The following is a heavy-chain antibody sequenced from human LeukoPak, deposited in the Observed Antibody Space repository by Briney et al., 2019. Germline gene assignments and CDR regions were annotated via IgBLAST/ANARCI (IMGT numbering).Heavy chain of an antibody. Sequence: GGSLRLSCAASGFTFSDYYMSWIRQAPGKGLEWVSYISSSGSTIYYADSVKGRFTISRDNAKNSLYLQMNSLRAEGTAVYYCARMYYDILTGDPYYFDYWGQGTLVTVSS. D-gene: IGHD3-9*01. J-gene: IGHJ4*02. CDR1: GFTFSDYY. CDR3: ARMYYDILTGDPYYFDY. CDR2: ISSSGSTI. V-gene: IGHV3-11*01.